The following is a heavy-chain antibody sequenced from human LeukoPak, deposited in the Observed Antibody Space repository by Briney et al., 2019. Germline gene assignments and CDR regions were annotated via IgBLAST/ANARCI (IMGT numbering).Heavy chain of an antibody. V-gene: IGHV3-21*01. Sequence: GGSLRLSCAASGFTFSSYSMNWVRQAPGKGLEWVSSISSSSSYIYYADSVKGRFTISRENAKNSMYLQMNSLTAGDTAVYYCARGTFCSGASCSGGGYDIWGQGTVVTVSS. J-gene: IGHJ3*02. D-gene: IGHD2-15*01. CDR2: ISSSSSYI. CDR1: GFTFSSYS. CDR3: ARGTFCSGASCSGGGYDI.